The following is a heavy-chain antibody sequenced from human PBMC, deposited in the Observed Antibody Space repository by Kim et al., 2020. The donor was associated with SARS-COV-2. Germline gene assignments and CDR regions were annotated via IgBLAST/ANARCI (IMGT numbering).Heavy chain of an antibody. J-gene: IGHJ3*02. CDR1: GFTIDYSA. CDR3: AKDITKYVNGDAFDI. V-gene: IGHV3-9*01. Sequence: GGSLRLSCAASGFTIDYSAFHSVWQGPGNGLVGVSGLNLHSHIIVYADPVKGRFIISRDNAKNSLHLQMNSMRAEEPALYYCAKDITKYVNGDAFDIWGQRTMVTVSS. CDR2: LNLHSHII. D-gene: IGHD3-10*02.